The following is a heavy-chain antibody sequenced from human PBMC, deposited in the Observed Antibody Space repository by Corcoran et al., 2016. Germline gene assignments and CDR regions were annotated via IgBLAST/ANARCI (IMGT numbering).Heavy chain of an antibody. D-gene: IGHD3-22*01. V-gene: IGHV3-53*01. CDR3: ARGYYDSSGYSPMGYGMDV. CDR1: GFTVSSNY. Sequence: EVQLVESGGGLIQPGGSLRLSCAASGFTVSSNYMSWVRQAPGKGLEWVSVIYSGGSTYYADSVKGRFTISRDNSKNTLYLQMNSLRAEDTAVYYCARGYYDSSGYSPMGYGMDVWGQGTTVTVSS. CDR2: IYSGGST. J-gene: IGHJ6*02.